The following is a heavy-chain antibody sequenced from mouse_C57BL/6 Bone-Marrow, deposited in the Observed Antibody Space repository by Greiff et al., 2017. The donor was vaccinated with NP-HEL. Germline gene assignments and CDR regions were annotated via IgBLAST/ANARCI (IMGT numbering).Heavy chain of an antibody. Sequence: VQLQQSGPGLVAPSQSLSITCTVSGFSLTSYAISWVRQPPGKGLEWLGVIWTGGGTNYTSALKSRLSISKDNSKSQVFLIMNSLHPDSTASYFCDRPSFTTRYAMDDWGKGTSGTVAS. D-gene: IGHD1-1*01. CDR1: GFSLTSYA. CDR2: IWTGGGT. V-gene: IGHV2-9-1*01. J-gene: IGHJ4*01. CDR3: DRPSFTTRYAMDD.